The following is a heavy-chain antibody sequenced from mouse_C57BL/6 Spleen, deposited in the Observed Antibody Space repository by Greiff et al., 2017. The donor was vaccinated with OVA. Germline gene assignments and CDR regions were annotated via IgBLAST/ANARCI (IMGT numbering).Heavy chain of an antibody. J-gene: IGHJ3*01. CDR1: GYTFTDYE. Sequence: QVQLQQPGAELVRPGASVTLSCKASGYTFTDYEMHWVKQTPVHGLEWIGAIDPETGGTAYNQKFKGKAILTADKSSSTAYMELRSLTSEDSAVYYCTRERGFAYWGQGTLVTVSA. V-gene: IGHV1-15*01. CDR3: TRERGFAY. CDR2: IDPETGGT.